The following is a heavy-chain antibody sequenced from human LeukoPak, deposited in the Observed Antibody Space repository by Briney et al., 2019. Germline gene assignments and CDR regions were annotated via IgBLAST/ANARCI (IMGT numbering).Heavy chain of an antibody. CDR2: IKQDGSEK. CDR3: ARDRGDYDFWSGYWGRFDP. Sequence: PGGSLRLSCVASGFTFSSYRMNWVRQAPGKGLEWVANIKQDGSEKYYVDSVKGRFTISRDNAKNSLYLQMNSLRAEDTAVYYCARDRGDYDFWSGYWGRFDPWGQGTLVTVSS. V-gene: IGHV3-7*01. CDR1: GFTFSSYR. J-gene: IGHJ5*02. D-gene: IGHD3-3*01.